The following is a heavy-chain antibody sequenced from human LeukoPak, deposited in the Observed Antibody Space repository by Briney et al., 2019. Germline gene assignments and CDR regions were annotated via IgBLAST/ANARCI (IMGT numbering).Heavy chain of an antibody. J-gene: IGHJ4*02. CDR3: ARHFSTGNPTARFDY. Sequence: SETLSLTCGVSGGSITNTNYWTWVRQPPGKGLEWIGEVNLQGSTNYNPSLMGRVAISVDTSENHISLQLTSVTAADTAVYYCARHFSTGNPTARFDYWGQGTLVTVSS. V-gene: IGHV4-4*02. D-gene: IGHD3/OR15-3a*01. CDR2: VNLQGST. CDR1: GGSITNTNY.